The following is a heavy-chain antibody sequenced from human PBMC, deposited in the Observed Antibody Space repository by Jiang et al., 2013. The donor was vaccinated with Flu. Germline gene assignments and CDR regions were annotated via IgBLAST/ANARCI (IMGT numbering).Heavy chain of an antibody. V-gene: IGHV3-48*04. D-gene: IGHD4-17*01. CDR1: GFTFSTFS. CDR3: ARESSTDFFLDY. J-gene: IGHJ4*02. Sequence: LLESGGGLVQPGGSLRLSCAASGFTFSTFSMTWVRQAPGKGLEWISYISDISTTINYADSVKGRFTISRDNAKNSLFLQMDSLRAEDTALYYCARESSTDFFLDYWGQGTLVTVSS. CDR2: ISDISTTI.